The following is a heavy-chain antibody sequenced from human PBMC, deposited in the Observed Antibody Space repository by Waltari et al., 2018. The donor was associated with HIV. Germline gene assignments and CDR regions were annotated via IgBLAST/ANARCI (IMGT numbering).Heavy chain of an antibody. D-gene: IGHD3-10*01. CDR1: GFNFSNYD. V-gene: IGHV3-33*02. Sequence: QVHLVESGGAVVQSGKSLRLPCAASGFNFSNYDLPWVRQGPGKGLEWLSVIWADGSHESYADFAKGRFTISRDDSDNTLFLYLSGLRADDTAVYYCARDQHSATNYYGLDVWGQGTTVTVS. CDR2: IWADGSHE. J-gene: IGHJ6*02. CDR3: ARDQHSATNYYGLDV.